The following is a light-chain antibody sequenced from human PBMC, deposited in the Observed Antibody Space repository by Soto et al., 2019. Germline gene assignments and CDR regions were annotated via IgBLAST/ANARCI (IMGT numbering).Light chain of an antibody. J-gene: IGKJ1*01. Sequence: EVVMTQSPATLSVSPGERATLSCRASQRISSNLAWYQQRRGQAPRLLIYGASTRAPGIPARFSGSGSETEFTLTISSLQSEDFAVYYCQHYNNLPPCTFGQGNQVQIK. V-gene: IGKV3-15*01. CDR3: QHYNNLPPCT. CDR1: QRISSN. CDR2: GAS.